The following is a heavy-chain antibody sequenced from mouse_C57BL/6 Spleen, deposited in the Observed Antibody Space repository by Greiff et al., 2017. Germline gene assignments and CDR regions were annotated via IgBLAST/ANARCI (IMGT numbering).Heavy chain of an antibody. V-gene: IGHV6-3*01. Sequence: EVKLQESGGGLVQPGGSMKLSCVASGFTFSNYWMNWVRQSPEKGLEWVAQIRLKSDNYATHYAESVKRRFTISRDDSKSSVYLQMNNLRAEDTGIYYCTDIYYGNLYAMDYWGQGTSVTVSS. CDR1: GFTFSNYW. CDR3: TDIYYGNLYAMDY. D-gene: IGHD2-1*01. J-gene: IGHJ4*01. CDR2: IRLKSDNYAT.